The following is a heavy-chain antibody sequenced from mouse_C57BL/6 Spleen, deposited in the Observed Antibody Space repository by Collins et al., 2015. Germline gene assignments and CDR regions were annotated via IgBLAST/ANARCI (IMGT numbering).Heavy chain of an antibody. Sequence: QVQLQQSGAELVRPGTSVKVSCKASGYAFTNYLIEWVKQRPGQGLEWIGVINPGSGGTNYNEKFKGKATLTADKSSSTAYMQLSSLTSDDSAVYFCARGGSTMITRAYYYAMDYWGQGTSVTVSS. CDR3: ARGGSTMITRAYYYAMDY. V-gene: IGHV1-54*01. D-gene: IGHD2-4*01. CDR1: GYAFTNYL. J-gene: IGHJ4*01. CDR2: INPGSGGT.